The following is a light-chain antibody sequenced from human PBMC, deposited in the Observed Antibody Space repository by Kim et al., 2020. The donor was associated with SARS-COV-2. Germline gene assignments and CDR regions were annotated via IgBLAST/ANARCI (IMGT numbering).Light chain of an antibody. Sequence: VAPGGRATPSCRASKSVGSNLAWYQQISGQAARHLIYGASIRATGIPVRFSSSGSGTEFTLTISGLQSEDFAVYYCQQYGNWPPYTFGQGTKLEI. J-gene: IGKJ2*01. CDR3: QQYGNWPPYT. V-gene: IGKV3D-15*01. CDR1: KSVGSN. CDR2: GAS.